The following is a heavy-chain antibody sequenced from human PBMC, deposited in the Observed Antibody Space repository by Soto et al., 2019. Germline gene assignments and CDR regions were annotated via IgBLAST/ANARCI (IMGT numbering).Heavy chain of an antibody. CDR2: IYSGGTT. J-gene: IGHJ5*02. CDR1: GFTVSSNY. D-gene: IGHD3-22*01. V-gene: IGHV3-66*01. CDR3: ARNGDSSDYRGWFDP. Sequence: EVQLVESGGGLVQPGGSLRLSCAASGFTVSSNYMSWVRQAPGKGLEWVSVIYSGGTTYYADSVKGRFTISRDNSNNPLYLQMNSLRAEDTAVYYCARNGDSSDYRGWFDPWGQGTLVTVSS.